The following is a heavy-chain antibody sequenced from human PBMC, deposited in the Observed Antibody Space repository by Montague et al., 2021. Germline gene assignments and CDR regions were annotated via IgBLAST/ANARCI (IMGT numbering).Heavy chain of an antibody. Sequence: SETLSLTCTVSGGSISSSSYYWGWIRQPPGKGLEWIGSIYYSGSTYYNPSLKSRVTISVGTSKNQFSLKLSSVTAADAAVYYCASSPRGRWLQSYFDYWGQGTLVTVSS. J-gene: IGHJ4*02. CDR2: IYYSGST. V-gene: IGHV4-39*01. CDR3: ASSPRGRWLQSYFDY. D-gene: IGHD5-24*01. CDR1: GGSISSSSYY.